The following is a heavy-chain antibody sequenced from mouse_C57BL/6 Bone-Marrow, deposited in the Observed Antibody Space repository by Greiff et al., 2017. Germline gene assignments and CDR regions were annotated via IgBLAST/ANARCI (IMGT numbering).Heavy chain of an antibody. Sequence: EVKLQESVAELVRPGASVKLSCTASGFNIKNTYMHWVKQRPEQGLEWIGRIDPANGNTKYAPKFQGKATITADTSSNTAYLQLSSLTSEDTDIYYCARDGDYGSSPYWYFEVWGTGTTVTVSS. D-gene: IGHD1-1*01. CDR1: GFNIKNTY. CDR2: IDPANGNT. V-gene: IGHV14-3*01. CDR3: ARDGDYGSSPYWYFEV. J-gene: IGHJ1*03.